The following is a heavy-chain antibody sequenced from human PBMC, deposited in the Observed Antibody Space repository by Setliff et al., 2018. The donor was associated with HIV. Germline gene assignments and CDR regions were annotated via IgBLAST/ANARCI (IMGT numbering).Heavy chain of an antibody. V-gene: IGHV4-34*01. CDR2: LSPSGTT. Sequence: ETLSLTCTVYGGSFSNYYTNWIRQPPGKGLEWIGELSPSGTTRPNPSLQSRVIISLDTSKNQFSLKLTSVTAADTAMYYCASRVYYYDSSGYLREEGFDPWGQGTLVTVSS. D-gene: IGHD3-22*01. J-gene: IGHJ5*02. CDR1: GGSFSNYY. CDR3: ASRVYYYDSSGYLREEGFDP.